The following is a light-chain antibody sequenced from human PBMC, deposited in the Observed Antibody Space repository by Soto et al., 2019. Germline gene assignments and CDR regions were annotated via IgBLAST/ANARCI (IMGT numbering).Light chain of an antibody. CDR3: CSFVRSNALV. CDR1: SSDVGGYNY. J-gene: IGLJ2*01. CDR2: EVR. Sequence: QSVLTQPPSASGSPGQSVTISCTGTSSDVGGYNYVSWYQQHPGKAPKLIIYEVRERPSGVPDRFSGSKSGNTASLTVSGLQAEDEADYYCCSFVRSNALVFGGGTKLTVL. V-gene: IGLV2-8*01.